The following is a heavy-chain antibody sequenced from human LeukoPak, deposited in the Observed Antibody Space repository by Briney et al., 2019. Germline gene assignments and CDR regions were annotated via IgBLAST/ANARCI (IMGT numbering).Heavy chain of an antibody. V-gene: IGHV4-39*01. Sequence: WVRQPPGKGLEWIGSIYYSGSTYYNPSLKSRVTISVDTSKNQFSLKLSSVTAADTAVYYCATYDYGDYTYWGQGTLVTVSS. CDR3: ATYDYGDYTY. J-gene: IGHJ4*02. D-gene: IGHD4-17*01. CDR2: IYYSGST.